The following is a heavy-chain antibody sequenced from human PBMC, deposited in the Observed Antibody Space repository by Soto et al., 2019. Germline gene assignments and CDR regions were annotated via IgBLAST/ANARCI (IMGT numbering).Heavy chain of an antibody. J-gene: IGHJ4*02. Sequence: GGSLRLSCAASGFTFSSYAMSWVRQAPGKGLEWVSAISGSGGSTYYADSVKGRFTISRDNSKNTLYLQMNSLRAEDTAVYYCAKDQSEGRTIFGVVITNFDYWGQGTLVTVSS. CDR2: ISGSGGST. V-gene: IGHV3-23*01. CDR1: GFTFSSYA. CDR3: AKDQSEGRTIFGVVITNFDY. D-gene: IGHD3-3*01.